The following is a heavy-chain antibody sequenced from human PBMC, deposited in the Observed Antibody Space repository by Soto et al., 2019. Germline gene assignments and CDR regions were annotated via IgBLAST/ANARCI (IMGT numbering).Heavy chain of an antibody. CDR1: GFTFSSYA. V-gene: IGHV3-23*01. D-gene: IGHD4-17*01. J-gene: IGHJ3*02. CDR2: ISGSGGST. CDR3: AKIHGWDTTVTRLDAFDI. Sequence: GGSLRLSCAASGFTFSSYAMSWVRQAPGKGLEWVSAISGSGGSTYYADSVKGRFTISRDNSKNTLYLQMNSLRAEDTAVYYCAKIHGWDTTVTRLDAFDIWGQGTMVTVSS.